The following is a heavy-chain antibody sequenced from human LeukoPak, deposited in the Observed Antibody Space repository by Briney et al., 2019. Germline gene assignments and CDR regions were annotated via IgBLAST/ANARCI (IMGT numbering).Heavy chain of an antibody. CDR1: GFTFSSYG. V-gene: IGHV3-30*18. D-gene: IGHD3-22*01. Sequence: GRSLRLSCAASGFTFSSYGMHWVRQAPGKGLEWVAVISYGGSNKYYADSVKGRFTISRDNSKNTLYLQMNSLRAEDTAVYYCAKRGSYYDSSPLDYWGQGTLVTVSS. J-gene: IGHJ4*02. CDR2: ISYGGSNK. CDR3: AKRGSYYDSSPLDY.